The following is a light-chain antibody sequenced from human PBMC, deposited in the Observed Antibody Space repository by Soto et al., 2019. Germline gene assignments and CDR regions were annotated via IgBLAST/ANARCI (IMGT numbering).Light chain of an antibody. J-gene: IGLJ2*01. Sequence: QSALTQPPSVSAAPGQRVTVSCSGGSSNIGGNYVAWYRQFPGTAPQLIIYDNDKRPSGIPDRLSASKSGTSATLLITGLQSGDEADYYCETWDNSLSGVVFGGGTKLTVL. CDR2: DND. CDR3: ETWDNSLSGVV. CDR1: SSNIGGNY. V-gene: IGLV1-51*01.